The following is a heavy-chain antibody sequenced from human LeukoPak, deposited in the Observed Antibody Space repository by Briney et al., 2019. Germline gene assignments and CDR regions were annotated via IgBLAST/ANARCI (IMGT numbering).Heavy chain of an antibody. Sequence: SETLSLTCTVSGGSISSYYWSWIRQPPGKGLEWIGYIYYSWSTNYNPSLKSRVTISVDTSKNQFSLKLSSVTAADTAVYYCARGTYYYDSSGYYSIDYYYMDVWGKGTTVTISS. D-gene: IGHD3-22*01. CDR2: IYYSWST. CDR3: ARGTYYYDSSGYYSIDYYYMDV. J-gene: IGHJ6*03. V-gene: IGHV4-59*01. CDR1: GGSISSYY.